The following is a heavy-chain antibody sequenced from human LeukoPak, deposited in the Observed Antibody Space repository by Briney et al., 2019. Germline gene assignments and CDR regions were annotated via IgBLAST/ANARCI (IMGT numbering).Heavy chain of an antibody. D-gene: IGHD3-10*01. CDR1: GFAFSSFA. J-gene: IGHJ4*02. Sequence: HPGVSLRLSCAASGFAFSSFAMGWVRQAPGKGLEWVSAISGSGGSTYYADSVKGRFTISRDNSKNTLHLQMNSLRAEDTAVYYCANGNKKRITMVRGVMQPFDYWGQGTLVTVSS. V-gene: IGHV3-23*01. CDR2: ISGSGGST. CDR3: ANGNKKRITMVRGVMQPFDY.